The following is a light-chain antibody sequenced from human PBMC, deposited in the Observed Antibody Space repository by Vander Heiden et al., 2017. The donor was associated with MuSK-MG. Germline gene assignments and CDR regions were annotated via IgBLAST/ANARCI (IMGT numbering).Light chain of an antibody. CDR3: QQDNNLQT. CDR1: QSVSSN. Sequence: EIVMTQSPATLSVSPGERATLSCRASQSVSSNLAWYQQKPGQAPRLLIYGASSRDSGSTDRFSGSGYGKGFTLTSSSRQSEDFAVYYWQQDNNLQTFGQGTKVEI. J-gene: IGKJ1*01. CDR2: GAS. V-gene: IGKV3-15*01.